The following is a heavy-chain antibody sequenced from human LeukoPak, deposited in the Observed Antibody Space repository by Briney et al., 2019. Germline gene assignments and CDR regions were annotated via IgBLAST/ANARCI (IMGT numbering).Heavy chain of an antibody. CDR1: GFTFGSYS. J-gene: IGHJ4*02. D-gene: IGHD6-19*01. CDR2: IKQDGVEK. V-gene: IGHV3-7*05. Sequence: GGSLRLSCAASGFTFGSYSMNWVRQAPGKGLEWVANIKQDGVEKFYVDSVRGRFIISRDNAKNSLYLQMNSLRADDTAVYYCARDRGSGWDFDNWGQGTLVTVSS. CDR3: ARDRGSGWDFDN.